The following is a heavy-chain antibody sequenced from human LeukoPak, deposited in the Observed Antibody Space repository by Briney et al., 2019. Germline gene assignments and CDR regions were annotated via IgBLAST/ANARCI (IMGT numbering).Heavy chain of an antibody. V-gene: IGHV4-61*02. J-gene: IGHJ3*02. CDR3: ARPSAFDI. Sequence: PSETLSLTCTVSGGSISSGSYYWSWIRQPAGKGLEWIGRIYTSGSTNYNPSLKSRVTISVDTSKNQFSLKLSSVTAADTAVYYCARPSAFDIWGQGTMVTVSS. CDR1: GGSISSGSYY. CDR2: IYTSGST.